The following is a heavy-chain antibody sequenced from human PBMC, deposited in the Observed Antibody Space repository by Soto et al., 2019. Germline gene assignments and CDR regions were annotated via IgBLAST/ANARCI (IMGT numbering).Heavy chain of an antibody. CDR1: GGSINTATHS. J-gene: IGHJ4*02. V-gene: IGHV4-30-2*01. CDR2: IYHSGST. D-gene: IGHD4-4*01. Sequence: QLQLQESGSGLVKPSQTLSLTCAVSGGSINTATHSWSWIRQPPGKGLEWIGYIYHSGSTYYNPSVRGRVTISIDKATNQVSLRLGSGTAADTAVYYCARGGGVTTTGDDYWGQGILVTVSS. CDR3: ARGGGVTTTGDDY.